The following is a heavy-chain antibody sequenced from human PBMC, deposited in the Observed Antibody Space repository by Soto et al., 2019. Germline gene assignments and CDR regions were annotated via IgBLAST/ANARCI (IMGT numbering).Heavy chain of an antibody. Sequence: EAQLLESGGGLVQPGGSLRLSCAASGFTFSSYGMTWVRQAPGKGLEWVSVISGDGGRTYYADSGKGRFTISRDNFKNTLYLQMNSLRVEDTAVYYCARGHGDWYYFYMDVWGNGTTVTVSS. J-gene: IGHJ6*03. V-gene: IGHV3-23*01. D-gene: IGHD4-17*01. CDR3: ARGHGDWYYFYMDV. CDR2: ISGDGGRT. CDR1: GFTFSSYG.